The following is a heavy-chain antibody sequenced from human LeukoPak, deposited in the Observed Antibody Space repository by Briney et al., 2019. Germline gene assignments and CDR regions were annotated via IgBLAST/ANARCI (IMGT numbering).Heavy chain of an antibody. CDR1: GGTFSGDA. V-gene: IGHV1-69*13. CDR2: VIPIFGTA. J-gene: IGHJ6*02. Sequence: ASVKVSCKASGGTFSGDAISWVRQAPGQGLEWMGGVIPIFGTANYAQKFQGRVTITADESTSTAYMELSSLRSEDTAVYYCARFPPPASRRLGYYYYGMDVWGQGTTVTVSS. CDR3: ARFPPPASRRLGYYYYGMDV. D-gene: IGHD5/OR15-5a*01.